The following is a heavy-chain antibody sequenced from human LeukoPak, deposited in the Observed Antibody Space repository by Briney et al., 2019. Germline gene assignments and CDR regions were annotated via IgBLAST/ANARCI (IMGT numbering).Heavy chain of an antibody. D-gene: IGHD3-10*01. J-gene: IGHJ3*02. CDR2: INPNSGGT. CDR3: AKRSGSYYHEAFDI. CDR1: GYTFTGYY. Sequence: ASVKVSCKAFGYTFTGYYTHWVRQAPGQGLEWMGRINPNSGGTNYAQKFQGRVTMTRDTSISTAYMELSRLRSDDTAVYYCAKRSGSYYHEAFDIWGQGTMVTVSS. V-gene: IGHV1-2*06.